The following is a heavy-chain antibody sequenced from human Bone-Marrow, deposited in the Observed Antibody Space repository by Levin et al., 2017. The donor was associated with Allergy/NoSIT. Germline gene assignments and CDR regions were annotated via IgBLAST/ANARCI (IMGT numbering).Heavy chain of an antibody. Sequence: GESLKISCAASGFTFSSYAMSWVRQAPGKGLEWVSAISGSGGSTYYADSVKGRFTISRDNSKNTLYLQMNSLRAEDTAVYYCAKVLEYSSSWEPRFYYYYGMDVWGQGTTVTVSS. CDR2: ISGSGGST. V-gene: IGHV3-23*01. CDR3: AKVLEYSSSWEPRFYYYYGMDV. CDR1: GFTFSSYA. D-gene: IGHD6-6*01. J-gene: IGHJ6*02.